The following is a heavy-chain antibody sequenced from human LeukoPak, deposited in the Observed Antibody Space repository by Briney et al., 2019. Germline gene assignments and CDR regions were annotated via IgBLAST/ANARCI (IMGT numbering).Heavy chain of an antibody. CDR3: ARARVVAGFLWLDP. CDR2: ISGSGGST. D-gene: IGHD6-19*01. CDR1: GFTFSSYA. J-gene: IGHJ5*02. Sequence: PGGSLRLSCAASGFTFSSYAMSWVRQAPGKGLEWVSAISGSGGSTYYADSVKGRFTISRDNSKNTLYLQMNSLRAEDTAVYYCARARVVAGFLWLDPWGQGTLVTVSS. V-gene: IGHV3-23*01.